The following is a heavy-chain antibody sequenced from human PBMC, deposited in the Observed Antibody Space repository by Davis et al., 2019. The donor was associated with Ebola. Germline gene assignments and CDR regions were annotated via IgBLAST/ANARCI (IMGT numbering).Heavy chain of an antibody. CDR2: ISSSGGTT. CDR3: GRASSGSYYSVFDN. J-gene: IGHJ4*02. CDR1: GFTFTANS. D-gene: IGHD1-26*01. V-gene: IGHV3-48*02. Sequence: GESLKISCITSGFTFTANSMNWVRQAPGKGLEWISYISSSGGTTYYADFVQGRFTISRDNAKKSLYLQMNSLRDEDTAVYYCGRASSGSYYSVFDNWGQGSLVTVTS.